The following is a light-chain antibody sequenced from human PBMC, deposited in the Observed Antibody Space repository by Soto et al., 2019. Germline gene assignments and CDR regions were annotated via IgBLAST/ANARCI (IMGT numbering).Light chain of an antibody. Sequence: QSVLTQPASVSGSPGQLITISCTATSSDVGGYNYASWYQQHPVKAPKLMIYDVTNRPSGVSDRFSGSKSGNTASLTISGFQAEDEADYYCSSYTSSSTPYLFGTGT. J-gene: IGLJ1*01. V-gene: IGLV2-14*01. CDR3: SSYTSSSTPYL. CDR2: DVT. CDR1: SSDVGGYNY.